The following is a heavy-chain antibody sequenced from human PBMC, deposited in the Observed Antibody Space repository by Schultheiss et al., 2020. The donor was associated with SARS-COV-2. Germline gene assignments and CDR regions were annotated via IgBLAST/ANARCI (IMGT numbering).Heavy chain of an antibody. J-gene: IGHJ6*02. CDR1: GFTFSSYS. V-gene: IGHV3-21*06. D-gene: IGHD1-14*01. CDR2: ISSSSSYI. CDR3: TSPGVTTGGGMDV. Sequence: GESLKISCAASGFTFSSYSMNWVRQAPGKGLEWVSSISSSSSYIYYADSVKGRFTISRDNAKNSLFLQMSSLRAEDTAVYYCTSPGVTTGGGMDVWGQGTTVTVSS.